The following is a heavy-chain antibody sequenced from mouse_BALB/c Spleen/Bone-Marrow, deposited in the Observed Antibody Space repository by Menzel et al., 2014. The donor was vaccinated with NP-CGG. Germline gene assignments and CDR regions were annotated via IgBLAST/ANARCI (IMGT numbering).Heavy chain of an antibody. CDR3: ARDDYGRGY. D-gene: IGHD1-1*01. CDR2: IRNKANGYTT. V-gene: IGHV7-3*02. Sequence: EVKLVESGGGLVQPGGSLRLSCAPSGFTFTDYYMSWVRQPPGKALEWLGFIRNKANGYTTEYSASVKGRFTISRDNSQSILYLQMNTLRAEDSATYYCARDDYGRGYWGQGTTLTVSS. CDR1: GFTFTDYY. J-gene: IGHJ2*01.